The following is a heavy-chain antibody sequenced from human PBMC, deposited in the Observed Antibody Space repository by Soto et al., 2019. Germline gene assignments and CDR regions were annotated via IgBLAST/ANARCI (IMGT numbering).Heavy chain of an antibody. CDR2: XCXCXCXX. V-gene: IGHV3-48*03. D-gene: IGHD3-22*01. Sequence: GGSLRLSCAASGFTFSSSEINWVRLAPGKGXEVVXYXCXCXCXXXXXXSVEGRLTISRDNAKNSLFLQMNSLRAEDTALYYCAREGSYDTMDYWGLGTLVTVS. CDR3: AREGSYDTMDY. CDR1: GFTFSSSE. J-gene: IGHJ4*02.